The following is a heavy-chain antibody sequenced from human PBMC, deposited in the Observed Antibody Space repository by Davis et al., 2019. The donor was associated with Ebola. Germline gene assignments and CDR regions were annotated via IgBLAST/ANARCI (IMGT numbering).Heavy chain of an antibody. D-gene: IGHD1-26*01. CDR2: ISFDGSDT. CDR3: AKAVGDTTLDY. V-gene: IGHV3-30*18. CDR1: GFTFTYSG. Sequence: GGSLRLSCATSGFTFTYSGIHWVRQAPGKGLEWVAVISFDGSDTYYADSVKGRFTISRDNSKNTLYLQMNSLRAEDTAVYYCAKAVGDTTLDYWGQGTLVTVSS. J-gene: IGHJ4*02.